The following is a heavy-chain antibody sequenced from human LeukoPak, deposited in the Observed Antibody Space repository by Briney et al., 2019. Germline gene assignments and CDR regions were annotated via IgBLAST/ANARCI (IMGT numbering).Heavy chain of an antibody. J-gene: IGHJ4*02. CDR1: GGTFSSYA. CDR2: IIPIFGTA. CDR3: ASSGRYCSSTSCHDY. D-gene: IGHD2-2*01. V-gene: IGHV1-69*13. Sequence: SVKVSCKASGGTFSSYAISWVRQAPGQGLEWMGVIIPIFGTANYAQKFQGRVTITADESTSTAYMELSSLRSEDTAVYYCASSGRYCSSTSCHDYWGQGTLVTVSS.